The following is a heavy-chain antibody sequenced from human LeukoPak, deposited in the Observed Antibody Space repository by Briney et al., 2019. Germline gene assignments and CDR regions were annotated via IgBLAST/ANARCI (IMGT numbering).Heavy chain of an antibody. D-gene: IGHD2-15*01. V-gene: IGHV3-21*01. Sequence: GGSLRLSCAASGFTFSSYSMNWVRQAPGKGLEWVSSISSSSSYIYYADSVKGRFTISRDNAKNSLYLQMNSLRAEDTAVYYCARTDCSGGSCYDYWGQGTLVTVSS. CDR1: GFTFSSYS. CDR2: ISSSSSYI. J-gene: IGHJ4*02. CDR3: ARTDCSGGSCYDY.